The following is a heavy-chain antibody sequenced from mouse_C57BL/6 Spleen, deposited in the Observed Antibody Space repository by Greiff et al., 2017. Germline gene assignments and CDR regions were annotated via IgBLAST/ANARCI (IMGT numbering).Heavy chain of an antibody. V-gene: IGHV5-12*01. CDR3: ERPPYDYDGAGLAY. Sequence: EVHLVESGGGLVQPGGSLKLSCAASGFTFSDYYMYWVRQTPEKRLEWVAYISNGGGSTYYPDTVKGRFTISRDNAKNTLYLQMSRLKSEDTAMYYCERPPYDYDGAGLAYWGQGTLVTVSA. J-gene: IGHJ3*01. CDR1: GFTFSDYY. D-gene: IGHD2-4*01. CDR2: ISNGGGST.